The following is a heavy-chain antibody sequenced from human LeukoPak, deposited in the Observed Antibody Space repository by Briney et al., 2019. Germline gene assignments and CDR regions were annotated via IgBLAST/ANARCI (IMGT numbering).Heavy chain of an antibody. D-gene: IGHD2-15*01. V-gene: IGHV4-59*08. CDR2: TYYSGST. CDR1: GGSINSYY. J-gene: IGHJ3*02. CDR3: VRHLSAGRPAFDI. Sequence: SETLSLTCTVSGGSINSYYWSWIRQPPGKGLELIGYTYYSGSTNYNPSLKSRVTISVETSNNKFSLKLTSLTAADTAVYYCVRHLSAGRPAFDIWGQGTMVTVSS.